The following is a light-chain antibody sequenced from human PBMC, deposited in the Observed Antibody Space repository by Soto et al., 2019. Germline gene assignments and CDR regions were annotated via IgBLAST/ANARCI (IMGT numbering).Light chain of an antibody. CDR1: HGIRSY. J-gene: IGKJ3*01. CDR2: GAS. CDR3: QQLNFYSPFLT. Sequence: DIQVNQSPFFLSAAVEDRDPITCRASHGIRSYLAWYQQRPGKAPELLIYGASTLRTWVASRYSGSRSGTEFALTISSRHPGDFASYFSQQLNFYSPFLTFGPGTKVDIK. V-gene: IGKV1-9*01.